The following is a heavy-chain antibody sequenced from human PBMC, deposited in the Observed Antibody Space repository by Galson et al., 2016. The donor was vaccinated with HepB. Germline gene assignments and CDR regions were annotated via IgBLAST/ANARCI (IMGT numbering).Heavy chain of an antibody. J-gene: IGHJ4*02. CDR1: GGTFSTYA. D-gene: IGHD3-16*01. CDR3: ARVNWGVLYYFDF. V-gene: IGHV1-69*06. Sequence: SVKVSCKASGGTFSTYAISWVRQAPGQGLEWMGGIVPIFGTTNYAQKFQGRVTITADRSATTAYMELNSLRSEDTAVYYCARVNWGVLYYFDFWGQGTLLTASS. CDR2: IVPIFGTT.